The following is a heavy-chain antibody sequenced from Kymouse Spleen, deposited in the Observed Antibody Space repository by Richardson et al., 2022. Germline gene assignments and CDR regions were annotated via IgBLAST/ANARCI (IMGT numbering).Heavy chain of an antibody. CDR2: ISSSSSYI. D-gene: IGHD3-10*01. J-gene: IGHJ4*02. CDR3: ARDWVRGALFDY. Sequence: EVQLVESGGGLVKPGGSLRLSCAASGFTFSSYSMNWVRQAPGKGLEWVSSISSSSSYIYYADSVKGRFTISRDNAKNSLYLQMNSLRAEDTAVYYCARDWVRGALFDYWGQGTLVTVSS. V-gene: IGHV3-21*03. CDR1: GFTFSSYS.